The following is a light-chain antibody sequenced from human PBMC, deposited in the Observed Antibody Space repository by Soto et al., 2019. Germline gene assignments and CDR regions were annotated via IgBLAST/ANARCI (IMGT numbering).Light chain of an antibody. CDR3: QQSSSTPYT. CDR2: AAY. CDR1: QNIRNY. Sequence: DIQMTPSPSSLSASVGDRVTITCRASQNIRNYLNWYQQTPGKAPKLLIYAAYTLQTGVPSRFSGSGSAADFTLTISSLQTEDFATYFWQQSSSTPYTFGQGTKLEIK. V-gene: IGKV1-39*01. J-gene: IGKJ2*01.